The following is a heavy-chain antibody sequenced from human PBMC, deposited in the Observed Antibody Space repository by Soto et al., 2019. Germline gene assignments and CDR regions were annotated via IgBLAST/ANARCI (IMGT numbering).Heavy chain of an antibody. J-gene: IGHJ6*02. CDR3: ARSGYSSNGMDV. CDR1: GYIFTTYW. CDR2: IYPTASDT. Sequence: GESLKISCQGSGYIFTTYWIGWVRQMPGKGLEWMGIIYPTASDTRYSLSFQGQVTISADESITTAYLQWSSLRASETAVYYCARSGYSSNGMDVWGQGTTVTVSS. V-gene: IGHV5-51*01. D-gene: IGHD5-12*01.